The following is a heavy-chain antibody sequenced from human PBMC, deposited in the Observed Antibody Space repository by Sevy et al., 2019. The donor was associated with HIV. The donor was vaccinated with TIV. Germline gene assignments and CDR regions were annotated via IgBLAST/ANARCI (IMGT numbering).Heavy chain of an antibody. D-gene: IGHD1-1*01. Sequence: SETLSLTCSVSGGSISSYFWTWVRQSPGKGLEWIGNIYFTGNTDYSPSLKSRFTLSLDTSKSQFSRALKSVTAADTAIYFCARDSTTRPRVLDYWGQGTLVAVSS. CDR1: GGSISSYF. J-gene: IGHJ4*02. V-gene: IGHV4-59*01. CDR2: IYFTGNT. CDR3: ARDSTTRPRVLDY.